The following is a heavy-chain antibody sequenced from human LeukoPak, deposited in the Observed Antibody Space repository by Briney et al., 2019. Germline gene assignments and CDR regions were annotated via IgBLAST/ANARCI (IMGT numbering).Heavy chain of an antibody. CDR1: GYTFTGYY. CDR3: AIVYYGSSYYFDS. Sequence: ASVKVSCKASGYTFTGYYMHWVRQAPGQGLGWMGWINPNSGGTNYAQKFQDRVTMTRDTSISTAYMEVSRLTSDDTAVYYCAIVYYGSSYYFDSWGQGTLVTVSS. D-gene: IGHD3-10*01. CDR2: INPNSGGT. J-gene: IGHJ4*02. V-gene: IGHV1-2*02.